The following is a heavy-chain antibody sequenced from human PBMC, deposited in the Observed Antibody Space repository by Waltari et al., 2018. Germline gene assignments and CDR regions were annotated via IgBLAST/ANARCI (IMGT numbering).Heavy chain of an antibody. CDR1: GDTVSSNTAV. CDR3: ARGGGLFDL. J-gene: IGHJ5*02. V-gene: IGHV6-1*01. D-gene: IGHD3-16*01. Sequence: QVQLQQSGPGLVKPSQTLSLTCAISGDTVSSNTAVWNWIRQSPSRGLEWLGRTFYRSYWRDEYAASVVGRIIITPDTSKNQFSLQLNSVTPDDTAMYYCARGGGLFDLWGQGTLVTVSS. CDR2: TFYRSYWRD.